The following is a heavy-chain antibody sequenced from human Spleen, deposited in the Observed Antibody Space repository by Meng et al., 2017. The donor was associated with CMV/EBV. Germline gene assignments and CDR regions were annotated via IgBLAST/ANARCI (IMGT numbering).Heavy chain of an antibody. J-gene: IGHJ5*02. CDR1: GYTFTSFG. CDR2: ITTNSVNT. D-gene: IGHD1-26*01. CDR3: ARDGSINPRPFDP. V-gene: IGHV1-18*01. Sequence: CKTSGYTFTSFGISWVRQAPGQGLEWMGWITTNSVNTNSAQKLQGRVTLTTDTSTSTAYMELRSLRSDDTAVYYCARDGSINPRPFDPWGQGTLVTVSS.